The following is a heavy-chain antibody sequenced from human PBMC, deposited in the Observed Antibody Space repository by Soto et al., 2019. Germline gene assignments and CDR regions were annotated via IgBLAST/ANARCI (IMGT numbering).Heavy chain of an antibody. CDR2: IYYSGST. CDR1: GGSISSSSYY. D-gene: IGHD3-10*01. Sequence: SETLSLTCTVSGGSISSSSYYWGWIRQPPGKGLEWIGSIYYSGSTYYNPSLKSPVTISGDTSKNQFSLKLSSVTAADTAVYYCARRGSMVRGVITRPFDYWGQGTLVTVSS. V-gene: IGHV4-39*01. J-gene: IGHJ4*02. CDR3: ARRGSMVRGVITRPFDY.